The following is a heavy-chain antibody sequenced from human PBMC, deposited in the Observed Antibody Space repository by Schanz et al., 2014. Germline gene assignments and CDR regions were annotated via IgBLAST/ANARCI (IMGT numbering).Heavy chain of an antibody. J-gene: IGHJ6*02. CDR2: INPTTGNP. CDR1: GGTFSSYT. CDR3: ARARYSLDV. Sequence: QVQLVQSGAEVKQPGSSVKVSCKASGGTFSSYTISWVRQAPGQGPEWMGWINPTTGNPGYAQGFTGRFVFSFDTSVSTAYLQISGLKAEDTAVYYCARARYSLDVWGQGTTVTVSS. V-gene: IGHV7-4-1*02.